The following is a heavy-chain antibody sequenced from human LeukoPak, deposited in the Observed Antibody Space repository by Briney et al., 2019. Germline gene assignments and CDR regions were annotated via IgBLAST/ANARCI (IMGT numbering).Heavy chain of an antibody. Sequence: PPETLSLTCTVSGGSISNYYWNWLRQPPGKGLEWIGYIYYSGATNYNPSLKRRVTMSLDTSKNQFSLRVTSVTAADTAVYYCARGFDSKSTYFDYWGQGTLVTVSS. D-gene: IGHD5-12*01. CDR3: ARGFDSKSTYFDY. J-gene: IGHJ4*02. V-gene: IGHV4-59*01. CDR2: IYYSGAT. CDR1: GGSISNYY.